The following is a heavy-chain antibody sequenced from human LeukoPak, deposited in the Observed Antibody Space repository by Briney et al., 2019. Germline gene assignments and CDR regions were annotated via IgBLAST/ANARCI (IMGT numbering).Heavy chain of an antibody. CDR1: GYTFTSFD. V-gene: IGHV1-8*01. CDR2: MNPISGNT. J-gene: IGHJ4*02. Sequence: ASVKVSCKASGYTFTSFDINWVRQATGQGLGWMGWMNPISGNTGYAQTFKGRVTMTRNTSISTAYMELSRLRSGDTPVYYCARGRWGGRYFDYWGQGTLVTVSS. D-gene: IGHD3-16*01. CDR3: ARGRWGGRYFDY.